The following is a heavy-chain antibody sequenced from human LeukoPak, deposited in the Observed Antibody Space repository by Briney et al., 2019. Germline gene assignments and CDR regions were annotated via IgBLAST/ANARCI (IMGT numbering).Heavy chain of an antibody. J-gene: IGHJ4*02. V-gene: IGHV3-48*04. D-gene: IGHD3-16*01. CDR1: GFTFSGHN. CDR2: VSISSGTI. Sequence: HPGGSLRLSCAASGFTFSGHNMNWVRQAPGKGLEWISFVSISSGTIYYADSVKGRFRISRDNAMSSLDLEMNSLRAEDTAVYYCARAMSTFGGVRNYFDSWGQGTLVTVSS. CDR3: ARAMSTFGGVRNYFDS.